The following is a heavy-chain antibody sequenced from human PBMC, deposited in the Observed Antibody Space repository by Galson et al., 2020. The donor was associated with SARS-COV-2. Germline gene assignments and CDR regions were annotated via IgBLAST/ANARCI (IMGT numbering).Heavy chain of an antibody. Sequence: ASVKVSCKASGYTFTSYGISWVRQAPGQGLEWMGWISAYNGNTNYAQKLQGRVTMTTDTSTSTAYMELRSLRSDDTAVYYCARDPSRDLEWLLTTNNYYYYYMDVWGKGTTVTVSS. J-gene: IGHJ6*03. D-gene: IGHD3-3*01. CDR1: GYTFTSYG. CDR3: ARDPSRDLEWLLTTNNYYYYYMDV. CDR2: ISAYNGNT. V-gene: IGHV1-18*01.